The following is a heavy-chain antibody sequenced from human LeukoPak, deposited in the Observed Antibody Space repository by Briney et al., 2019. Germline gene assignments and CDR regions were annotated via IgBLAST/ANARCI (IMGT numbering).Heavy chain of an antibody. J-gene: IGHJ5*02. CDR3: ARAFDLGATGNWFHP. CDR2: IIPIFCTA. CDR1: GGTFSSYA. Sequence: SSVKVSCKASGGTFSSYAISWVRQAPGQGLEWRGGIIPIFCTANYAQKFPGRVTITADESTSTAYMELSSLRSEDTAVYYCARAFDLGATGNWFHPWGQGTLVTVSS. D-gene: IGHD1-26*01. V-gene: IGHV1-69*01.